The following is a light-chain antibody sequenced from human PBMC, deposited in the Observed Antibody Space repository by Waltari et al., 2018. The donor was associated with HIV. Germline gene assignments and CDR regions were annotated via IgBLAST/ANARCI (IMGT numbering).Light chain of an antibody. J-gene: IGKJ4*01. CDR1: QSVTSSY. CDR2: DAS. CDR3: QRYGISPRT. Sequence: ELVLTQSPGTLSLSPGERATLSCRASQSVTSSYLAWYQQKPGQAPRLLIYDASSRATGIPDRFSGSGSGTDFTLTISSLEPEDFAVYYCQRYGISPRTFGGGTKVEIK. V-gene: IGKV3-20*01.